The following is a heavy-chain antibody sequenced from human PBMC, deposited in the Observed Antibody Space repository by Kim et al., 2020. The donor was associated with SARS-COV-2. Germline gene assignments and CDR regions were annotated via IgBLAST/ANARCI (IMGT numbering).Heavy chain of an antibody. D-gene: IGHD2-2*01. CDR3: ARDIKTDIVVVPADPGWFDP. J-gene: IGHJ5*02. Sequence: ASVKVSCKASGYTFTGYYMHWVRQAPGQGLEWMGWINPNSGGTNYAQKFQGRVTMTRDTSISTAYMELSRLRSDDTAVYYCARDIKTDIVVVPADPGWFDPWGQGTLVTVSS. CDR1: GYTFTGYY. V-gene: IGHV1-2*02. CDR2: INPNSGGT.